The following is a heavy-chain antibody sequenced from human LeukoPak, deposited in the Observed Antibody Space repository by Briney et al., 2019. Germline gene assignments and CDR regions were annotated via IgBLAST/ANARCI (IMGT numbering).Heavy chain of an antibody. D-gene: IGHD6-13*01. Sequence: PGGSLRLSCAASGFTFSDYNMNWVRQAPGKGLEWVSVISSSSTYIYYAGSVKGRFTISRDNAKNSLYLQMNSLRAEDTAVYYCARVSTAASLAIDYWGQGTLVTVST. V-gene: IGHV3-21*06. CDR3: ARVSTAASLAIDY. J-gene: IGHJ4*02. CDR2: ISSSSTYI. CDR1: GFTFSDYN.